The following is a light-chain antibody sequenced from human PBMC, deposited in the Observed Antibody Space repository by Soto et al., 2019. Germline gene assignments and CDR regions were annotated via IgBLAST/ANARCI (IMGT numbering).Light chain of an antibody. J-gene: IGKJ5*01. Sequence: EIVMTQSPDTLYVSPGEGATLSCRSSQSVRTKLAWYQQKAGQAPRLLIYGASTRATGIPDRFSGSGSGTEFTLTISSLQSEDFAVYYCQQYNNWPRITFGQGTRLENK. CDR3: QQYNNWPRIT. CDR2: GAS. V-gene: IGKV3-15*01. CDR1: QSVRTK.